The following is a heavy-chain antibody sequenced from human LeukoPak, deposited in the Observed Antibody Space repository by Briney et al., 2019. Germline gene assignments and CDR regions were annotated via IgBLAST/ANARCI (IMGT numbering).Heavy chain of an antibody. CDR2: ISSGSNYI. CDR3: ARDWVGTFDP. CDR1: GFTFNNYG. J-gene: IGHJ5*02. D-gene: IGHD3-10*01. Sequence: GGSLRLSCAASGFTFNNYGMHWVRQAPGKGLEWVSSISSGSNYIYYADSVKGRFTISRDSAKSSLFLQMYSLRAEDTAVYYCARDWVGTFDPWGQGTLVTVSS. V-gene: IGHV3-21*01.